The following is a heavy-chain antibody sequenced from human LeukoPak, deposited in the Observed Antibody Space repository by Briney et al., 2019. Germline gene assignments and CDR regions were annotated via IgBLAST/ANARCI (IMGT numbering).Heavy chain of an antibody. CDR1: GDSVSSNSAT. CDR3: ARGYERRFDP. J-gene: IGHJ5*02. V-gene: IGHV6-1*01. D-gene: IGHD1-1*01. CDR2: TYYRSKYYS. Sequence: SQTLSLTCAISGDSVSSNSATWNWIRRSPSRGFEWLGRTYYRSKYYSEYAVSVKSRITINPDTSRNQFYLQSNSVTPEDTAVYYCARGYERRFDPWGQGTLVTVSS.